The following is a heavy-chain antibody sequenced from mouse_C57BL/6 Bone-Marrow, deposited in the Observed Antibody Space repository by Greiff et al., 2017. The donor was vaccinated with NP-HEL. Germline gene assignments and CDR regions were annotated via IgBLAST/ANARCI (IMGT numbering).Heavy chain of an antibody. D-gene: IGHD4-1*01. Sequence: VQLQESGPELVKPGASVKISCKASGYAFSSSWMNWVKQRPGKGLEWIGRIYPGDGDTNYNGKFKGKATLTADKSSSTAYMQLSSLTSEDSAVYFCAFVLGPAYWGQGTPVTVSA. V-gene: IGHV1-82*01. CDR2: IYPGDGDT. J-gene: IGHJ3*01. CDR3: AFVLGPAY. CDR1: GYAFSSSW.